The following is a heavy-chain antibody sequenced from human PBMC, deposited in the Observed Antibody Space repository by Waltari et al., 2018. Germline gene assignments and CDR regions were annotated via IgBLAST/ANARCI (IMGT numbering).Heavy chain of an antibody. J-gene: IGHJ6*03. CDR3: AQSILSRSWYCQSYYYYMDV. Sequence: QITLKESGPTLVKPTQPLTLTCTFSGFSLSTSGVGVGWIRQPPGKALEWLALIYWNDDNRYSPSLKSRITITKDTTKNQVVLTMTNMVPVDTATYYCAQSILSRSWYCQSYYYYMDVWGKGTTVTVSS. CDR1: GFSLSTSGVG. CDR2: IYWNDDN. V-gene: IGHV2-5*01. D-gene: IGHD6-13*01.